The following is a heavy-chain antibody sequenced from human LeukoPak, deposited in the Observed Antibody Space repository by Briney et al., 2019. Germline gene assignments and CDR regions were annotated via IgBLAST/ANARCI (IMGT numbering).Heavy chain of an antibody. V-gene: IGHV3-30*02. CDR2: IQHDGSNQ. CDR3: ARKGGQDYYYYYMDV. D-gene: IGHD3-16*01. J-gene: IGHJ6*03. CDR1: GFSFSGYG. Sequence: GGSLRPACAAPGFSFSGYGMHWVRQAPRKGLEWVAYIQHDGSNQQYADSVKGRFSISRDSSKNILYLQMNSLRAEDTAVYYCARKGGQDYYYYYMDVWGKGTTVTVSS.